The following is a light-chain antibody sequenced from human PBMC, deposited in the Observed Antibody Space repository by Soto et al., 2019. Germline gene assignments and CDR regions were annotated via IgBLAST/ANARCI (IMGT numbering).Light chain of an antibody. J-gene: IGLJ1*01. CDR3: RSYTSSSTRV. CDR2: EVS. CDR1: SSDVGAYDY. V-gene: IGLV2-14*03. Sequence: QRARNKAASVSGAPGQAITITCTENSSDVGAYDYVSWYQQHPDKAPKLMIYEVSNRPSGVSNRFSGSKSVNTATLTISGLQVEDEADYYCRSYTSSSTRVFGTGTKVTV.